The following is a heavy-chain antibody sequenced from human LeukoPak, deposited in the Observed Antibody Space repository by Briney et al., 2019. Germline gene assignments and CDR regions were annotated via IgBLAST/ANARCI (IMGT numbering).Heavy chain of an antibody. CDR2: INPNRGGT. CDR3: ARGNEIFGVETIRTRLDW. J-gene: IGHJ4*02. Sequence: ASVTVSCKTSGYTFTGYYMHWVRQAPGQGLEWMGWINPNRGGTKFAQKFQGRVTMTSDTSINTAYMELNRLTSDDTAVYYCARGNEIFGVETIRTRLDWWGQGTLVTVSS. D-gene: IGHD3-3*01. CDR1: GYTFTGYY. V-gene: IGHV1-2*02.